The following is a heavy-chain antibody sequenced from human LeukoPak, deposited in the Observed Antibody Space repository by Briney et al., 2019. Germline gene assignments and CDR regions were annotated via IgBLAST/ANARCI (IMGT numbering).Heavy chain of an antibody. V-gene: IGHV3-30-3*01. CDR2: ISYDGSNK. D-gene: IGHD2-15*01. CDR3: ARGVREFLFHCSGGSCYSNWFDP. J-gene: IGHJ5*02. CDR1: GFTFSSYA. Sequence: GGSLRLSCAASGFTFSSYAMHWVRQAPGKGLEWVAVISYDGSNKYYADSVKGRFTISRDNSKNTLYLQMNSLRAEDTAVYYCARGVREFLFHCSGGSCYSNWFDPWGQGTLVTVSS.